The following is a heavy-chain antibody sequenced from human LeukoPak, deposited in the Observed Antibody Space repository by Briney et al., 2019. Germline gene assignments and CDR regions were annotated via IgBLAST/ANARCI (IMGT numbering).Heavy chain of an antibody. CDR2: ISGGGTET. J-gene: IGHJ4*02. Sequence: PGGSPRLSCVASGFTFGSYAMSWVRQAPGKGLEWVASISGGGTETSYADSVKGRFIISRDNSRDTVYLQMDSLRTEDTAIFYCAKGGTTSSWGQGVLVTVSS. D-gene: IGHD2-2*01. CDR3: AKGGTTSS. CDR1: GFTFGSYA. V-gene: IGHV3-23*01.